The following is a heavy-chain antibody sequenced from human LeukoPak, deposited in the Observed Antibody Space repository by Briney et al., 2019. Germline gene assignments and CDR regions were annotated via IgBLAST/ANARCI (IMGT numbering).Heavy chain of an antibody. V-gene: IGHV3-48*03. Sequence: GGSLRLSCAASGFTFSNYEMNWVRQAPGKGLEWVSYISAIDSTTYYADSVKGRFTISRDDAKNSLYLQMNSLRVEDTAVYHCARGLASSNWPHWFDPWGQGTLVSVSS. J-gene: IGHJ5*02. CDR2: ISAIDSTT. CDR1: GFTFSNYE. CDR3: ARGLASSNWPHWFDP. D-gene: IGHD6-13*01.